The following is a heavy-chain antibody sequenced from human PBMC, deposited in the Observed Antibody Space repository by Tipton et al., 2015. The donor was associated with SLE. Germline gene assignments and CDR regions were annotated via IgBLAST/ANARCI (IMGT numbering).Heavy chain of an antibody. D-gene: IGHD6-13*01. CDR1: GGSISSSNW. CDR3: ARGGSSWSGRDY. CDR2: IYHSGST. V-gene: IGHV4-4*02. J-gene: IGHJ4*02. Sequence: SLRLSCAVSGGSISSSNWWSWVRQPPGKGLEWIGEIYHSGSTNYNPSLKSRVTISVDKSKNQFSLKLSSVTAADTAVYYCARGGSSWSGRDYWGQGTLVTVSS.